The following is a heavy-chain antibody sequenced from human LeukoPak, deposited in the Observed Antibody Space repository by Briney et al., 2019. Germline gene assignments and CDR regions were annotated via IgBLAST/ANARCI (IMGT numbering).Heavy chain of an antibody. CDR1: GDSITSGGYY. Sequence: SETLSLTCTVSGDSITSGGYYWSWIRQRPGKGLEWIGYIYKTGSTYYNPSLKSRVTMSVDTSRNQFSLKLNSVTAADTAVYYCARIMLSYFDFWGRGTLVTVSS. V-gene: IGHV4-31*03. D-gene: IGHD3-10*02. CDR2: IYKTGST. CDR3: ARIMLSYFDF. J-gene: IGHJ2*01.